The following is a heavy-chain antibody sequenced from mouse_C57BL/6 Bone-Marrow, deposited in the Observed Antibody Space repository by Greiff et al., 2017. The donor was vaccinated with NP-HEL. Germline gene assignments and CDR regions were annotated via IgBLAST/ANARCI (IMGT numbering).Heavy chain of an antibody. D-gene: IGHD2-1*01. V-gene: IGHV1-76*01. CDR3: ATIYYGNWGGHYYAMDY. CDR1: GYTFTDYY. Sequence: QVQLQQSGAELVRPGASVKLSCKASGYTFTDYYINWVKQRPGQGLEWIARIYPGSGNTYYNEKFKGKATLTAEKSSSTAYMQLSSLTSEDSAVYFCATIYYGNWGGHYYAMDYWGQGTSVTVSS. CDR2: IYPGSGNT. J-gene: IGHJ4*01.